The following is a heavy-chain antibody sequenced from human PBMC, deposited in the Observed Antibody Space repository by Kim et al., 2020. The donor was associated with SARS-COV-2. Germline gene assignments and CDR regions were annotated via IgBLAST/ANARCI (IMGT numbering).Heavy chain of an antibody. Sequence: FTSCGIPWVRQAPGQGLAWMGWVSANTGATRYAQRLQGSVTMTTDTTTSTAYMELSSLISDATAVYYGARGSGWPKIDYCGQGTLVTVSS. V-gene: IGHV1-18*04. CDR2: VSANTGAT. J-gene: IGHJ4*02. CDR1: FTSCG. CDR3: ARGSGWPKIDY. D-gene: IGHD6-19*01.